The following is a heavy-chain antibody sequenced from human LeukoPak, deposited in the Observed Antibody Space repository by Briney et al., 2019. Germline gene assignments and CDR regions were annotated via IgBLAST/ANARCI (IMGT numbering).Heavy chain of an antibody. J-gene: IGHJ6*03. D-gene: IGHD4/OR15-4a*01. CDR1: GGTFNSYA. CDR2: IIPIFATA. Sequence: ASVKVSCKASGGTFNSYAITWVRQAPGQGLEWMGGIIPIFATADYAQKFQGRVTITADTSTSTAYMELSSLRSEDTAVYYCARGQSLTYYYYSMDVWGKGTTVTVSS. CDR3: ARGQSLTYYYYSMDV. V-gene: IGHV1-69*06.